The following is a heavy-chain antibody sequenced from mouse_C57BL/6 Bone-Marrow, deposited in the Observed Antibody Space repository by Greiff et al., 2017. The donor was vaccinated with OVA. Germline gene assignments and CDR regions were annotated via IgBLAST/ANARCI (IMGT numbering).Heavy chain of an antibody. D-gene: IGHD1-1*01. J-gene: IGHJ3*01. CDR1: GYTFTSYW. CDR3: AREIHYGSSFAY. V-gene: IGHV1-61*01. CDR2: IYPSDSET. Sequence: VQLQQPGAELVRPGSSVKLSCKASGYTFTSYWMDWVKQRPGQGLEWIGNIYPSDSETHYNQKFKDKATLTVDKSSSTAYMQLSSLTSEDSAVYYCAREIHYGSSFAYWGQGTLVTVSA.